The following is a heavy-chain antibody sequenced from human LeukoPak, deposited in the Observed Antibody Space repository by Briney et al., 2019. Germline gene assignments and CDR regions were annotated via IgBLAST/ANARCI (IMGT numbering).Heavy chain of an antibody. CDR3: ARGDNTFDY. CDR2: IYTSGST. V-gene: IGHV4-4*09. Sequence: SETLSLTCTVSGGSISSYYWSWIRQPPGKGLEWIGYIYTSGSTNYNPSLKSRVTISVDTTKNQFSLKLSSVTAADTAVYYCARGDNTFDYWGQGTLVTVSS. J-gene: IGHJ4*02. D-gene: IGHD3-16*01. CDR1: GGSISSYY.